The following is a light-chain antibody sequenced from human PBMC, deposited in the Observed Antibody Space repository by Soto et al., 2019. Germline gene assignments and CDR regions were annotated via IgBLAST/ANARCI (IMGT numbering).Light chain of an antibody. CDR1: QSVRTT. V-gene: IGKV3-15*01. J-gene: IGKJ1*01. CDR2: SAS. CDR3: QQYTDWPPT. Sequence: EIVMTQSPATLSVSPGERATLSCRASQSVRTTVAWNQQRPGQAPRLLIYSASTRATGVPARFSGDRSGTDFILTVTSLQSKEFVIYYCQQYTDWPPTFGQGTKVEI.